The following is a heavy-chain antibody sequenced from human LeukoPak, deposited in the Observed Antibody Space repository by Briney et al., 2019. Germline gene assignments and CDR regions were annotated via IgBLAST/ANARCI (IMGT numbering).Heavy chain of an antibody. CDR3: ARRKAGRTSGTVDY. J-gene: IGHJ4*02. D-gene: IGHD3-10*01. Sequence: SETLSLTCGVNASSSIFYWSWIRQTPGKGLEWIGYIYYSGSTYYNPSLKSRVTISVDTSKNQFSLKLSSVTAADTAVYYCARRKAGRTSGTVDYWGQGTLVTVSS. CDR2: IYYSGST. V-gene: IGHV4-30-4*01. CDR1: ASSSIFY.